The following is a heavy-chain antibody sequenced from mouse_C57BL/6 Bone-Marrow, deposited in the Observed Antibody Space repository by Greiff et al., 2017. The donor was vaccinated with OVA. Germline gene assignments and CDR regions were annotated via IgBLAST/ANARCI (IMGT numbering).Heavy chain of an antibody. CDR1: GYTFTSYG. V-gene: IGHV1-81*01. Sequence: VKVVESGAELARPGASVKLSCKASGYTFTSYGISWVKQRTGQGLEWIGEIYPRSGNTYYNEKFKGKATLTADKSSSTAYMELRSLTSEDSAVYFCARTTTRGYFDVWGTGTTVTVSS. J-gene: IGHJ1*03. CDR2: IYPRSGNT. D-gene: IGHD1-1*01. CDR3: ARTTTRGYFDV.